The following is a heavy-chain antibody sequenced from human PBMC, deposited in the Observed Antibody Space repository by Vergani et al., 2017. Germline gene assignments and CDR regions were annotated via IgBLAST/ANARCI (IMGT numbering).Heavy chain of an antibody. J-gene: IGHJ4*02. CDR2: ISYVGSNK. Sequence: QVQLVESGGGVVQPGRSLRLSCAASGFTFSSYAMHWVRQAPGKGLEWVAVISYVGSNKYYADSVKGRFTISRDNSKNTLYLQMNSLRAEDTAVYYCARETFGELPFDYWGQGTLVTGSS. CDR1: GFTFSSYA. CDR3: ARETFGELPFDY. D-gene: IGHD3-10*01. V-gene: IGHV3-30-3*01.